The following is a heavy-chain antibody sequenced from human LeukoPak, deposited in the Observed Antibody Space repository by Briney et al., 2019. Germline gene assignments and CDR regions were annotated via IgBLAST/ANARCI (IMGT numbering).Heavy chain of an antibody. CDR3: ATFVLGDCSSTSCYVPFDY. D-gene: IGHD2-2*01. CDR2: IIPIFGTA. V-gene: IGHV1-69*06. CDR1: GGTFSSYA. Sequence: SVTVSCKASGGTFSSYAISWVRQAPGQGLEWMGGIIPIFGTANYAQKFQGRVTITADKSTSTAYMELSSLRSEDTAVYYCATFVLGDCSSTSCYVPFDYWGQGTLVTVSS. J-gene: IGHJ4*02.